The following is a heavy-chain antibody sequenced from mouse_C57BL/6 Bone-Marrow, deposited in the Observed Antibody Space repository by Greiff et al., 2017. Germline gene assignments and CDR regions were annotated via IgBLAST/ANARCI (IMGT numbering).Heavy chain of an antibody. CDR2: IHPNSGST. D-gene: IGHD1-2*01. J-gene: IGHJ3*01. V-gene: IGHV1-64*01. CDR3: ARSARPLFAY. Sequence: QVQLQQPGAELVKPGASVKLSCKASGYTFTSYWMHWVKQRPGQGLEWIGMIHPNSGSTKYNEKFKSKATLTVDKSSSTAYMQLSSLTSEDSAVYYCARSARPLFAYWGQGTLVTVSA. CDR1: GYTFTSYW.